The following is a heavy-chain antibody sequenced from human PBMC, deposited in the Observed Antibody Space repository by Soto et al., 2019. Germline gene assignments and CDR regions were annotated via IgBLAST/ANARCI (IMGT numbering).Heavy chain of an antibody. Sequence: QVQLVQSGAEVKKPGSSVKVSCKASGGTFSSYAISWVRQAPGQGLEWMGGIIPIFGTANYAQKFQGRVTITADESTSTAYMELSSLRSEDTAVYYCARGTLVGATKGGGQIDYWGQGTLVTVSS. CDR2: IIPIFGTA. CDR1: GGTFSSYA. CDR3: ARGTLVGATKGGGQIDY. J-gene: IGHJ4*02. D-gene: IGHD1-26*01. V-gene: IGHV1-69*01.